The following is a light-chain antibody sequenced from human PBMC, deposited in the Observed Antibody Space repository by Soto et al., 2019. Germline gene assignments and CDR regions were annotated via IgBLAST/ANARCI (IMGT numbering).Light chain of an antibody. J-gene: IGKJ1*01. CDR2: GAS. CDR1: QSVSRY. V-gene: IGKV3-20*01. CDR3: QQYGSSSRT. Sequence: EIVLTQSPATLSLSPGERATLSCRASQSVSRYLAWYQQKPGQAPRLFIYGASSRATGIPDRFSGSGAGTDFTLTISRLEPEDFAVYYCQQYGSSSRTFGQGTKVDIK.